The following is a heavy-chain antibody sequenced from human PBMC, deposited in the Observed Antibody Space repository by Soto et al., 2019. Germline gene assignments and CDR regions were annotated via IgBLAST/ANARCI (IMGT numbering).Heavy chain of an antibody. CDR1: RASIYTYS. CDR3: ATIVGANDY. Sequence: KSSETLSLTCTVSRASIYTYSWTWIRQPAGKGLQWIGHIYSSGSANYSPSLKSRVSMSVDSSKNQISLKLSSVTAADTAVYYCATIVGANDYWGQGTLVNVSS. D-gene: IGHD1-26*01. J-gene: IGHJ4*02. CDR2: IYSSGSA. V-gene: IGHV4-4*07.